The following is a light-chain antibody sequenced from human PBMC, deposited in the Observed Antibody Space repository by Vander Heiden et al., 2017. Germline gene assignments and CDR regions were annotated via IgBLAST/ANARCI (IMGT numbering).Light chain of an antibody. V-gene: IGKV1-5*03. CDR3: RQEDNSPIT. J-gene: IGKJ4*01. CDR2: KAS. Sequence: DTQMTQSPSTLSASVGDRVTIHCRASLSIGSWLAWLQQKPGKAPKLLHYKASGLGSGVPSRFNGSGSGTEFTLIISSLQPDDFATYFCRQEDNSPITFGGGTKVEI. CDR1: LSIGSW.